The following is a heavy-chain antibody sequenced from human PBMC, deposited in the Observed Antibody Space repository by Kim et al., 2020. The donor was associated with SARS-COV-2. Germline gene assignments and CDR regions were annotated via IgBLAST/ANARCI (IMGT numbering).Heavy chain of an antibody. CDR2: ISSSSSYI. J-gene: IGHJ6*02. CDR1: GFTFSSYS. Sequence: GGSLRLSCAASGFTFSSYSMNWVRQAPGKGLEWVSSISSSSSYIYYADSVKGRFTISRDNAKNSLYLQMNSLRAEDTAVYYCARDVSSGPPPHYYGMDVWGQGTTVTVSS. V-gene: IGHV3-21*01. D-gene: IGHD3-22*01. CDR3: ARDVSSGPPPHYYGMDV.